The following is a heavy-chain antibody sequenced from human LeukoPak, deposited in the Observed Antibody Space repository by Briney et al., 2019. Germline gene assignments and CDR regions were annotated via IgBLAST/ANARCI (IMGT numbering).Heavy chain of an antibody. V-gene: IGHV4-30-2*01. Sequence: SETLSLTCAVSGGSISSGGYSWSWIRQPPGKGLEWIGYTYHSGSTYYNPSLKSRVTISVDRSKNQFSLKLSSVTAADTAVYYCARGAVAGTGWFDPWGQGTLVTVSS. J-gene: IGHJ5*02. CDR1: GGSISSGGYS. CDR2: TYHSGST. D-gene: IGHD6-19*01. CDR3: ARGAVAGTGWFDP.